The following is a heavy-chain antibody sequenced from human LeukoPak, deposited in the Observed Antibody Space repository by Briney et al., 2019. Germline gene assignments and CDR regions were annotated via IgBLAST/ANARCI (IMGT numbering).Heavy chain of an antibody. V-gene: IGHV5-51*01. D-gene: IGHD2-2*02. CDR1: GYSFTSNW. CDR3: VRSPAAVPYYFDY. CDR2: IYPGDSDT. Sequence: GEPLKSSSKGSGYSFTSNWIGWVGQMPGKGLEWMGIIYPGDSDTRYSPSFQGQVTISADKSISTAYLQWSSLQASDTAMYYCVRSPAAVPYYFDYWGQGTLVTVSS. J-gene: IGHJ4*02.